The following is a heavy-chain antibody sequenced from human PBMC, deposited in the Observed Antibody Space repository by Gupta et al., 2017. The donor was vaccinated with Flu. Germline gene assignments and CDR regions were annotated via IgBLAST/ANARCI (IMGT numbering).Heavy chain of an antibody. CDR2: IRAGDGNR. D-gene: IGHD3-10*01. Sequence: GQRLEWMGWIRAGDGNRRYSQKLQDRVTITRDTSASTVYMELSGLRHEDTAVYFCAREKTLPTRRSGSGSFDHWGQGTLLTVSS. V-gene: IGHV1-3*01. CDR3: AREKTLPTRRSGSGSFDH. J-gene: IGHJ4*02.